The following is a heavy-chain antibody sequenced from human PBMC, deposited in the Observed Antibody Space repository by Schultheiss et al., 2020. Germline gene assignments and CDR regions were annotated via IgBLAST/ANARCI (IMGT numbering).Heavy chain of an antibody. J-gene: IGHJ6*03. V-gene: IGHV3-23*01. Sequence: GESLKISCAASGFTFSSYAMSWVRQAPGKGLEWVSAISGSGGSTYYADSVKGRFTISRDNSKNTLYLQMNSLKTEDTAVYYCTTIDFWSGRNYYYYMSVWGKGTTVTVSS. D-gene: IGHD3-3*01. CDR1: GFTFSSYA. CDR3: TTIDFWSGRNYYYYMSV. CDR2: ISGSGGST.